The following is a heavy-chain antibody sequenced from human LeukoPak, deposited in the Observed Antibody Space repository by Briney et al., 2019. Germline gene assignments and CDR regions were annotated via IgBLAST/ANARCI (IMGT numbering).Heavy chain of an antibody. CDR3: ARDKTSGYGIDY. V-gene: IGHV3-66*01. Sequence: GGSLRLSCAASGFTVSSNFMSWVRQAPGKGLEWVSVVYSGGSTYYADSVKGRFTISRDNSKNTLYLQMNSLRAEDTAVYYCARDKTSGYGIDYWGQGTLVTVSS. D-gene: IGHD5-12*01. J-gene: IGHJ4*02. CDR1: GFTVSSNF. CDR2: VYSGGST.